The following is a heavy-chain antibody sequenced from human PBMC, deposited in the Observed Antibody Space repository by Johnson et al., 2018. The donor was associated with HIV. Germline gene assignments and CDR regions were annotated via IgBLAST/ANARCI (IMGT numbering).Heavy chain of an antibody. Sequence: QVQLVESGGGVVQSGRSLRLSCAASGFTFSSYGMHWVRQAPGKGLEWVAVISYDGSNKYYADSVKGRFTISRDNSKNTLYLQMHSLRDEDTAVYFCAKEGEERWLQLGDACDIWGQGTMVTVSS. CDR2: ISYDGSNK. V-gene: IGHV3-30*18. CDR1: GFTFSSYG. J-gene: IGHJ3*02. D-gene: IGHD5-24*01. CDR3: AKEGEERWLQLGDACDI.